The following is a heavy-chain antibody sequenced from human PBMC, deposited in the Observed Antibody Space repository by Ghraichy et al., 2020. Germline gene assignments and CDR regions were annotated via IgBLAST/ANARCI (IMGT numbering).Heavy chain of an antibody. Sequence: SVKVSCKASGGTFSSYAISWVRQAPGQGLEWMGGIIPIFGTANYAQKFQGRVTITADESTSTAYMELSSLRSGDTAVYYCARNEDYGDSSAFDYWGQGTLVTVSS. J-gene: IGHJ4*02. CDR1: GGTFSSYA. D-gene: IGHD4-17*01. CDR3: ARNEDYGDSSAFDY. CDR2: IIPIFGTA. V-gene: IGHV1-69*13.